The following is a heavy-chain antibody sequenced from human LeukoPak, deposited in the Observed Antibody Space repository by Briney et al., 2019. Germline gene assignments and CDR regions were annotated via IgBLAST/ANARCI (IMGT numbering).Heavy chain of an antibody. J-gene: IGHJ6*02. V-gene: IGHV3-21*01. D-gene: IGHD3-22*01. Sequence: GGSLRLSCAASGFTFSSYSMNWVRQAPWKGLEWVSSISSSSSYIYYADSVKGRFTISRDNAKNSLYLQMNSLRAEDTAVYYCARADYYDSSGLAYYYYGMDVWGQGTTVTVSS. CDR2: ISSSSSYI. CDR3: ARADYYDSSGLAYYYYGMDV. CDR1: GFTFSSYS.